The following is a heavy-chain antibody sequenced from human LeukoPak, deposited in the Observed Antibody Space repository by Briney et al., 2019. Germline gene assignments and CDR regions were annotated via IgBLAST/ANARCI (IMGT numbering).Heavy chain of an antibody. D-gene: IGHD7-27*01. Sequence: SETLSLTCAVYGASFSYDYWSWIRQAPGKGLEWIGEINHSGTITYNPSLKSRVTISAEKSKSQFPLSLTSVTAADTAVYYCAKGVWAPRFDSWGQGTLVTVSS. J-gene: IGHJ5*01. CDR1: GASFSYDY. V-gene: IGHV4-34*01. CDR3: AKGVWAPRFDS. CDR2: INHSGTI.